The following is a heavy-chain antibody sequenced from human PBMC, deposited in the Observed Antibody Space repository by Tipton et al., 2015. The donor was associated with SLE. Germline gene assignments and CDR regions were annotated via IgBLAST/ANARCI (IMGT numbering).Heavy chain of an antibody. D-gene: IGHD3-22*01. Sequence: SLRLSCAASGFTFSSYEMNWVRQAPGKGLEWVSYISSSGSTIYYADSVKGRFTISRDNAKNSLYLQMNSLRAEDTAVYYCARDRPPGTMIVGGFFDYWGQGTLVTVSS. CDR3: ARDRPPGTMIVGGFFDY. V-gene: IGHV3-48*03. CDR2: ISSSGSTI. CDR1: GFTFSSYE. J-gene: IGHJ4*02.